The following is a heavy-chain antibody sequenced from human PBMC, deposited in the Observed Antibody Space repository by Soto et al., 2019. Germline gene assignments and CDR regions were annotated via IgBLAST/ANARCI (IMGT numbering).Heavy chain of an antibody. J-gene: IGHJ4*02. V-gene: IGHV1-3*01. CDR2: INAGNGNT. D-gene: IGHD1-1*01. CDR1: GYTFNMYG. CDR3: ARAHTTAYNGESFESGPDY. Sequence: ASGKVSCKASGYTFNMYGIHWVRQAPGQSPEWMGWINAGNGNTKYSQSLQDRVAISRDTSASAAYMELFSLRSEDTALYYCARAHTTAYNGESFESGPDYWGQGTLVTVSS.